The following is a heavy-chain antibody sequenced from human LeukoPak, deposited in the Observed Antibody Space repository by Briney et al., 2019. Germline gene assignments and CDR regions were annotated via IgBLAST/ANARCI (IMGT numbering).Heavy chain of an antibody. J-gene: IGHJ6*03. CDR2: IYPGDSDT. Sequence: GESLKISCKGSGYSFTSYWIGWVRQMPGKGLEWMGIIYPGDSDTRYSPSFQGQVTISADKSISTAYLQWSSLKASDTAMYYCARTYYYDSSGYYYTSKNYYYYYMDVWGQGTLVTVSS. CDR3: ARTYYYDSSGYYYTSKNYYYYYMDV. CDR1: GYSFTSYW. V-gene: IGHV5-51*01. D-gene: IGHD3-22*01.